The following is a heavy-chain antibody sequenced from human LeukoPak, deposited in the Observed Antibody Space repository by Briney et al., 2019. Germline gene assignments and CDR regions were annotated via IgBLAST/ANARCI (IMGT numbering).Heavy chain of an antibody. CDR1: GTIFSDAW. CDR2: IKSKVDGGTI. D-gene: IGHD7-27*01. J-gene: IGHJ4*02. V-gene: IGHV3-15*07. CDR3: TKDLPFTGGVYSAY. Sequence: PGGSMRLSCAVSGTIFSDAWMNWVRQAPGKGPEWVGRIKSKVDGGTIDYAAPVKGRFTISRDDSKNTLYLQMNSLQTEDTAVYYCTKDLPFTGGVYSAYWVQGTLVTVSS.